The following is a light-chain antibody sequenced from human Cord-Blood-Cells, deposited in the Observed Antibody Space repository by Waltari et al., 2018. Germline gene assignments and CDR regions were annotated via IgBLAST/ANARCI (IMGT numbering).Light chain of an antibody. CDR1: SSDVGSYNL. CDR2: EGS. CDR3: CSYAGSSTWV. Sequence: QSALTQPASVSGSPGQSITISCTGTSSDVGSYNLVSWYQQHPGKAPKLMIDEGSKRPSCVSNRFSGSKSGNTASLTISGLQAEDEADYYCCSYAGSSTWVFGGGTKLTVL. V-gene: IGLV2-23*01. J-gene: IGLJ3*02.